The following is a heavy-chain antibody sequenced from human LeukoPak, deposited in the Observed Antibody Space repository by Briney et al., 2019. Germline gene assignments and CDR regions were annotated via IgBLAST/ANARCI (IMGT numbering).Heavy chain of an antibody. CDR1: GGSIDSTNW. J-gene: IGHJ4*02. D-gene: IGHD3-16*02. CDR2: IHHDGRI. V-gene: IGHV4/OR15-8*01. CDR3: ARSHDHLWGNYPDY. Sequence: SETLSLTCDVSGGSIDSTNWWNWVRQPPGKGLEWIGEIHHDGRINYNPSHKSRVTLSVDKSKNQFSLRLNSVTAADTAMYYCARSHDHLWGNYPDYWGQGTLVTVSS.